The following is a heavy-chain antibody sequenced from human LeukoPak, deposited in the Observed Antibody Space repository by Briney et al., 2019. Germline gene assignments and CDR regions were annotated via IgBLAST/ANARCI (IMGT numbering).Heavy chain of an antibody. CDR3: ARDPYHRLGPPLDL. D-gene: IGHD1-14*01. J-gene: IGHJ5*02. Sequence: ASVKVSCRASGYTFTNSDITWVPHAPGQALEWMGGISTSNGDTNYAAKLQGRVTMTTDTSPSTVYMELGSLTFDDSAVYFCARDPYHRLGPPLDLWGQGTLVTVSS. CDR2: ISTSNGDT. CDR1: GYTFTNSD. V-gene: IGHV1-18*01.